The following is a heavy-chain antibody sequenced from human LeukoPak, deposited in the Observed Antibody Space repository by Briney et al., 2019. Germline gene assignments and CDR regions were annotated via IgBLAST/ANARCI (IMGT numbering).Heavy chain of an antibody. CDR1: GGSISSYY. CDR3: ARGEGYYDSSGAFDY. D-gene: IGHD3-22*01. CDR2: IYYSGST. V-gene: IGHV4-59*01. J-gene: IGHJ4*02. Sequence: SETLSLTCTVSGGSISSYYWSWIRQPPGKGLEWIGYIYYSGSTNYNPSLKSRVTISVDTSKNQFSLKLSSVTAADTAVYYCARGEGYYDSSGAFDYWGQGTLVTVSS.